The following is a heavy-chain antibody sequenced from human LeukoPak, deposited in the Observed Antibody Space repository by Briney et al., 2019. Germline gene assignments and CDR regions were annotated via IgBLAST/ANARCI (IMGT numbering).Heavy chain of an antibody. Sequence: SETLSLTCTVSGGSISSYYWSWIRQPPGKGLEWIGYIYYSGSTNYNPSIKSRVTISVDTSKNQFSLKLSSVTAADTAVYYCARTTEGYAGGPGYSYYYYMDVWGKGTTVTISS. V-gene: IGHV4-59*01. CDR2: IYYSGST. D-gene: IGHD5-12*01. J-gene: IGHJ6*03. CDR3: ARTTEGYAGGPGYSYYYYMDV. CDR1: GGSISSYY.